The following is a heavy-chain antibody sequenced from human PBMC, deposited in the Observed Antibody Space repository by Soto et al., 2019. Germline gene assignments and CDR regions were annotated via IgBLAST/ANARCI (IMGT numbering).Heavy chain of an antibody. CDR1: GFTFSIYA. J-gene: IGHJ6*04. D-gene: IGHD3-9*01. CDR3: ARDPRLRYFDPPYYGMDV. V-gene: IGHV3-23*01. CDR2: ISGSGSSS. Sequence: AGGSLRLSCAASGFTFSIYAMSWVRQAPGKGLEWVSSISGSGSSSYYADSVKGRFTISRDNSKNTLYLQMNSLRADDTAVYYCARDPRLRYFDPPYYGMDVWGKGTTVTVSS.